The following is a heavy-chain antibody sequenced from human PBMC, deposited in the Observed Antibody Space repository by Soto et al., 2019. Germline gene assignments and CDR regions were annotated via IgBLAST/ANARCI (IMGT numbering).Heavy chain of an antibody. V-gene: IGHV3-30-3*01. CDR1: GFTFSSYA. D-gene: IGHD2-2*01. J-gene: IGHJ6*02. CDR3: ARDSCSSTSCYVGYYYYYGMDV. CDR2: ISYDGSNK. Sequence: GGSLRLSCAASGFTFSSYAMHWVRQAPGKGLEWVAVISYDGSNKYYADSVKGRFTISRDNSKNTLYLQMNSLRAEDTAVYYCARDSCSSTSCYVGYYYYYGMDVWGQGTTVTVSS.